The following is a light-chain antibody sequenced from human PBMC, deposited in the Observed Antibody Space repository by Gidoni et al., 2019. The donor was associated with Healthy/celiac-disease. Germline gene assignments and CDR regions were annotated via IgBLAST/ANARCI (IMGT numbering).Light chain of an antibody. V-gene: IGLV3-25*03. CDR1: ALPKQY. CDR2: KDS. CDR3: QSADSSGTYPEV. J-gene: IGLJ2*01. Sequence: SYELTQPPSVPVSQGQTARITCSGDALPKQYAYWYQQKPGQAPVLVIYKDSERPSGIPERFSGSSSGTTVTLTISGVQAEDEADYYCQSADSSGTYPEVFGGGTKLTVL.